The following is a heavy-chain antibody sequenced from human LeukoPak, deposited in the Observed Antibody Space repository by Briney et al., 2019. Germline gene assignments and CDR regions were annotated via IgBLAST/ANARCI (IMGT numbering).Heavy chain of an antibody. D-gene: IGHD3-22*01. Sequence: LWASVKVSCKASGYTFTSYDINWVRQATGQGLEWMGWMNPNSGNTGYAQKFQGRVTMTRNTSISTAYMELSRLRSDDTAVYYCARGYYDSSGYQFDPWGQGTLVTVSS. V-gene: IGHV1-8*01. CDR3: ARGYYDSSGYQFDP. CDR2: MNPNSGNT. CDR1: GYTFTSYD. J-gene: IGHJ5*02.